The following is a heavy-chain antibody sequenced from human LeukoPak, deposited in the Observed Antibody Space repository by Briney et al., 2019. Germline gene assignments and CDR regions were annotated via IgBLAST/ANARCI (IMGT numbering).Heavy chain of an antibody. D-gene: IGHD3-9*01. CDR1: GFTFSSYA. V-gene: IGHV3-30*04. CDR3: ARDGTLDYLRYFDHNAFDI. CDR2: ISYDGSNK. J-gene: IGHJ3*02. Sequence: GGSLRLSCAASGFTFSSYAMHWVRQAPGKGLEWVAVISYDGSNKYYADSVKGRFTISRDNSKNTLYLQMNSLRAEDTAVYYCARDGTLDYLRYFDHNAFDIWGRGTMVTVSS.